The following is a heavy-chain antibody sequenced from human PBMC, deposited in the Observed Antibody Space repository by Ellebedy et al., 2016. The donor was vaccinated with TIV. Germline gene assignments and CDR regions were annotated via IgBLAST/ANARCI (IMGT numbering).Heavy chain of an antibody. CDR2: VNPFNGGT. CDR1: GYTFTSDL. V-gene: IGHV1-46*01. CDR3: AREGGVYYFDY. D-gene: IGHD2-8*02. Sequence: AASVKVSCKASGYTFTSDLIHWVRQAPGQGLAWMGTVNPFNGGTGYAQRFQGRVTMTRETSASTVYMELSSLRSDDTAVYYCAREGGVYYFDYWGQGTLVTVSS. J-gene: IGHJ4*02.